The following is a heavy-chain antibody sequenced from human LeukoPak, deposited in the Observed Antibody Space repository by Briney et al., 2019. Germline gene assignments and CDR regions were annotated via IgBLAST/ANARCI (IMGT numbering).Heavy chain of an antibody. V-gene: IGHV4-61*01. D-gene: IGHD5-18*01. J-gene: IGHJ4*02. CDR1: GGSVSSGSYY. CDR3: ARGDTATVDYNFDY. CDR2: IFYSGST. Sequence: PLETLSLTCTVSGGSVSSGSYYWSWIRQPPGKGLEWIGYIFYSGSTNYNPSLKSRVTISVDTSKNQFSLKLSSVTAADTAVYYCARGDTATVDYNFDYWGQGTLVTVSS.